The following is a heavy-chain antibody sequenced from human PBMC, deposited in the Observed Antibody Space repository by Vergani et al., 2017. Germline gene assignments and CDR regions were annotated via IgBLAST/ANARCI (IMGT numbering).Heavy chain of an antibody. CDR1: GYTFTGYY. D-gene: IGHD7-27*01. CDR2: INPNSGGT. Sequence: QVQLVQSGAEVKKPGASVKVSCKASGYTFTGYYMHWVRQAPGQGLEWMGWINPNSGGTNYAQKFQGRVTMTRDTSISTAYMELSRLRSDDTAVYYCARGPELGFSSKGIDYWGQGTLVTVSS. CDR3: ARGPELGFSSKGIDY. V-gene: IGHV1-2*02. J-gene: IGHJ4*02.